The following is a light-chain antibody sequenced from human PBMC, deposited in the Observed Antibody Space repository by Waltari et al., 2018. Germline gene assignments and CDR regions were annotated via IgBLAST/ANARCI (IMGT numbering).Light chain of an antibody. CDR3: HQYFSPHWT. J-gene: IGKJ1*01. V-gene: IGKV4-1*01. CDR1: QNVLYNSNNKYD. CDR2: WAS. Sequence: DIVLTQSPDSLVVSLGERATINCKASQNVLYNSNNKYDLGWYQQKPGQPPKPLIYWASTRESGVPDRVSGTGSGTDFTLTISSLQAEDVAVYYCHQYFSPHWTFGQGTKVEIK.